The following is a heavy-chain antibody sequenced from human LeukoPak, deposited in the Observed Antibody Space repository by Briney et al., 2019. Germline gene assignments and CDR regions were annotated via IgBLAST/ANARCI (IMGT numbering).Heavy chain of an antibody. Sequence: SETLSLTCTVSGGSISIYYWNWIRQPPGRELEWIGYIYYSGSTNYNPSLKSRVTISVDTSKSQFSLKLRSVTTADTALYYCTRSTNLEALDIWGQGTMVTVSS. CDR2: IYYSGST. D-gene: IGHD5-24*01. V-gene: IGHV4-59*01. CDR3: TRSTNLEALDI. J-gene: IGHJ3*02. CDR1: GGSISIYY.